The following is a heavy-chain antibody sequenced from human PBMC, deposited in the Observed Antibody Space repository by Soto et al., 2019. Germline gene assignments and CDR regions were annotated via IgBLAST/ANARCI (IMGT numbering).Heavy chain of an antibody. CDR3: ARDRGGYYYGMDV. CDR2: INPSGGST. CDR1: GYTFTSYD. J-gene: IGHJ6*02. D-gene: IGHD3-10*01. Sequence: ASVKVSCKASGYTFTSYDMHWVRQAPGQGLEWMGIINPSGGSTSYAQKFQGRVTMTRDTSTSTVYMELSSLRSEDTAVYYCARDRGGYYYGMDVWGQGTTVTVSS. V-gene: IGHV1-46*03.